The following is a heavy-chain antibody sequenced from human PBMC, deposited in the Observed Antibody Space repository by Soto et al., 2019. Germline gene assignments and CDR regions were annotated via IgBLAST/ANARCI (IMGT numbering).Heavy chain of an antibody. V-gene: IGHV4-4*07. CDR1: GGSISSYY. CDR2: IYTSGST. J-gene: IGHJ6*02. D-gene: IGHD3-3*01. CDR3: ARGWGITSGYFTEYYYYGMDV. Sequence: QVQLQESGPGLVKPSETLSLICTVSGGSISSYYWSWIRQPAGKGLEWIGRIYTSGSTNYNPSLKSRVTMSVDTSKNQFSLKLSSVTAADTAVYYCARGWGITSGYFTEYYYYGMDVWGQGTTVTVSS.